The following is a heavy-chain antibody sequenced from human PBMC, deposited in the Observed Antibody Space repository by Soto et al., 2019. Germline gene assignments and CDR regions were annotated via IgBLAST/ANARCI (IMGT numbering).Heavy chain of an antibody. D-gene: IGHD6-13*01. CDR3: AKTRFYSSSWPDAFEI. Sequence: GGSLRLSCAASGFTFSSYAMSWVRQAPGKGLERVSVISGTGGSTYYADSVKGRFTISRYNSKYTLYMQMNSLRAEDTAVYYCAKTRFYSSSWPDAFEIWGQGTMVTVSS. CDR2: ISGTGGST. CDR1: GFTFSSYA. J-gene: IGHJ3*02. V-gene: IGHV3-23*01.